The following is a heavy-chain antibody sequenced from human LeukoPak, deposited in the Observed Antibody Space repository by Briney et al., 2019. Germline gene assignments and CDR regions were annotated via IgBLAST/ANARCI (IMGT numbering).Heavy chain of an antibody. Sequence: GESLKISCKGSGYSFTSYWIGWVRQMPGKGLEWMGIIYPGDSDTRYSPSFQGQVTISADKSISTAYLQWSSLKASDTAMYSCASSYYYGSGSYYIDAFDIWGQGTMVTVSS. J-gene: IGHJ3*02. V-gene: IGHV5-51*01. CDR3: ASSYYYGSGSYYIDAFDI. D-gene: IGHD3-10*01. CDR1: GYSFTSYW. CDR2: IYPGDSDT.